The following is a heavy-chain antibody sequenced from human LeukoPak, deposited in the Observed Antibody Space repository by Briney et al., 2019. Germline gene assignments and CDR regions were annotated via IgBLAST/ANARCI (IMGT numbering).Heavy chain of an antibody. CDR2: MKQDGSEK. Sequence: GSLRLSCAASGFTFSSYWMSWVRQAPGKGLEWVANMKQDGSEKYYVDSVKGRFTISRDNAKNSLYLQMNSLRAEDTAVYYCARREEWELLYYFDYWGQGTLVTVSS. J-gene: IGHJ4*02. D-gene: IGHD1-26*01. CDR3: ARREEWELLYYFDY. CDR1: GFTFSSYW. V-gene: IGHV3-7*01.